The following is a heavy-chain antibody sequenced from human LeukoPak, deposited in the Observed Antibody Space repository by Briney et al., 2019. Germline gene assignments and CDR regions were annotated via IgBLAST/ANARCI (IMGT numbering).Heavy chain of an antibody. CDR2: ISAYNGKT. CDR3: ARPAAGTFDP. V-gene: IGHV1-18*01. J-gene: IGHJ5*02. D-gene: IGHD6-13*01. Sequence: VKVSCKASGYTFTIYGISWVRQAPVQGLEWMGWISAYNGKTNYAQKLQCRVTMTTDTYTRSDYMELRRLRYDDTAVYYCARPAAGTFDPWGQGTLVTVSS. CDR1: GYTFTIYG.